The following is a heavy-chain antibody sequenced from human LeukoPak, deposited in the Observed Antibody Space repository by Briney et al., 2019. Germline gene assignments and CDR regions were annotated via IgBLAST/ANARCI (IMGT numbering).Heavy chain of an antibody. Sequence: SETLSLTCTVSGGSISSGGYYWSWIRQHPGTGLEWIGYIYYSGSTYYNPSLKSRVTISVDTSKNQFSLKLSSVTAADTAVYYCASWNWGYFDYWGQGTLVTVSS. D-gene: IGHD1-7*01. CDR1: GGSISSGGYY. CDR3: ASWNWGYFDY. CDR2: IYYSGST. V-gene: IGHV4-31*03. J-gene: IGHJ4*02.